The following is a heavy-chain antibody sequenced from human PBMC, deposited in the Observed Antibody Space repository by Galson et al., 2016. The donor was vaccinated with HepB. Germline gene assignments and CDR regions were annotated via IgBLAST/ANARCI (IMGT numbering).Heavy chain of an antibody. V-gene: IGHV3-23*01. CDR2: ISPSGDTT. Sequence: SLRLSCAASGFTFSTYAMTWVRQAPEKGLEWVSTISPSGDTTSYADSVKGRFTISGGNSKNTLYLQMNSLRAEATAVYYCAKGRGAGYNGREWNFDYWGQGSLVAVSS. J-gene: IGHJ4*02. D-gene: IGHD5-12*01. CDR1: GFTFSTYA. CDR3: AKGRGAGYNGREWNFDY.